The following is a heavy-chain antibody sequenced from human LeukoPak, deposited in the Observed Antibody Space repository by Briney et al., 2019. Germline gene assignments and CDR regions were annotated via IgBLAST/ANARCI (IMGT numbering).Heavy chain of an antibody. CDR1: GFTFSSYA. J-gene: IGHJ4*02. V-gene: IGHV3-30-3*01. CDR2: ISYDGSNK. Sequence: PGGSLRLSCAASGFTFSSYAMHWVRQAPGKGLEWVAVISYDGSNKYYADSVKGRFTISRDNSKNTLYLQMNSLRADDTAVYYCAKERTGGWPFDYWGQGTLVTVSS. CDR3: AKERTGGWPFDY. D-gene: IGHD6-19*01.